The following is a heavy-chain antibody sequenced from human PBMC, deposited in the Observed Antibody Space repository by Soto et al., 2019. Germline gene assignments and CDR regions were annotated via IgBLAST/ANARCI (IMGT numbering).Heavy chain of an antibody. Sequence: ETLSLTCSVSGGSISSYYWNWIRQPPGKGLEWIGYIYYSGSTNYNPSLKSRVAISVDTSKNQISLKMRSVTAADTGVYYCARGFRCLDYWGQGTLVPVSS. CDR1: GGSISSYY. J-gene: IGHJ4*02. V-gene: IGHV4-59*01. D-gene: IGHD3-10*01. CDR3: ARGFRCLDY. CDR2: IYYSGST.